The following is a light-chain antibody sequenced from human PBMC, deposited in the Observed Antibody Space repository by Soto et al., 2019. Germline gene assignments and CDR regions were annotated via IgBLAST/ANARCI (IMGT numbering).Light chain of an antibody. J-gene: IGKJ1*01. CDR3: QQYINAPQT. V-gene: IGKV3-15*01. Sequence: EIVMTQSPATLSVSPGERATLSCRASQSVSSNLAWYQQKPGQAPRLLIYGASTRATGIPARFSGSGSGTEFTLTISSLQSEDVAVYYCQQYINAPQTFGQGTKVEIK. CDR2: GAS. CDR1: QSVSSN.